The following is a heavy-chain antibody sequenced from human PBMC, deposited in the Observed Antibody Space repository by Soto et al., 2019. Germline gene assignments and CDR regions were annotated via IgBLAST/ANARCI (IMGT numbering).Heavy chain of an antibody. J-gene: IGHJ6*02. Sequence: GGSLRLSCAASGFTFSSYAMSWVRQAPGKGLEWVSAISGSGGSTYYADSVKGRFTISRDNSKNTLYLQMNSLRAEDTAVYYCAEPTGPYYYYGMDVWGQGTTVTVSS. CDR3: AEPTGPYYYYGMDV. CDR1: GFTFSSYA. V-gene: IGHV3-23*01. CDR2: ISGSGGST.